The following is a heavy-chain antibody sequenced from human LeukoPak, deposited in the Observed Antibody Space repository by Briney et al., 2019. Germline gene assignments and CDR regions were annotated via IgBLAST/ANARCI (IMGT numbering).Heavy chain of an antibody. V-gene: IGHV4-59*01. CDR3: ARGGYDFWSGYGKFDY. J-gene: IGHJ4*02. Sequence: SETLSLTCTVSGGSLSSYYWSWIRQPPGKGLEWIGYIYYRGSINYNPSLKSRVTISVDTSKNQFSLKLSSVTAADTAFYYCARGGYDFWSGYGKFDYWGQGTLVTVSS. CDR1: GGSLSSYY. CDR2: IYYRGSI. D-gene: IGHD3-3*01.